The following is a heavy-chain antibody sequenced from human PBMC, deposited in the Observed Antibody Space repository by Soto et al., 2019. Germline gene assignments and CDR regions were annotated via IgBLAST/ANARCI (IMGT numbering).Heavy chain of an antibody. CDR1: GYTFTSYF. J-gene: IGHJ6*02. Sequence: SVKGSCKASGYTFTSYFMHWLRQATGQGLEWMGGIIPIFGTANYAQKFQGRVTITADESTSTAYMELSSLRSEDTAVYYCARPYYYDSSGIYGMDVWGQGTTVTVSS. V-gene: IGHV1-69*13. D-gene: IGHD3-22*01. CDR2: IIPIFGTA. CDR3: ARPYYYDSSGIYGMDV.